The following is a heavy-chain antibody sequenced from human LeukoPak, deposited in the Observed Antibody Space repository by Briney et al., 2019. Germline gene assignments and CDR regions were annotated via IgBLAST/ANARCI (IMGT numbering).Heavy chain of an antibody. CDR1: GFTFSSYG. CDR2: TSGNGGTT. V-gene: IGHV3-23*01. D-gene: IGHD3-16*01. Sequence: PPGGSLRLSCAASGFTFSSYGMHWVRQAPGKGLEWVSHTSGNGGTTYYADSVKGRFTISRDNSKNTLYVQMDSLRAEDTAVYYCAKASIRSWGFFDLWGRGILVTVSS. CDR3: AKASIRSWGFFDL. J-gene: IGHJ2*01.